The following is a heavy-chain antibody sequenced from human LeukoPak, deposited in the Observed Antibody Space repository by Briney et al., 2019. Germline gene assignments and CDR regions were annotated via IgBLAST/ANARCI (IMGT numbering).Heavy chain of an antibody. V-gene: IGHV3-23*01. CDR1: GFPFSSFA. CDR2: FSGSGGSA. Sequence: GGSLRLSCVASGFPFSSFAMTWVRQAPGKGLEWVSAFSGSGGSANYADSVRDRFTLSRDNSKNTPYLQLSSLRAEDSAVYYCAKCRGGGGEYWHFDLWGRGILVSVSS. CDR3: AKCRGGGGEYWHFDL. J-gene: IGHJ2*01. D-gene: IGHD2-15*01.